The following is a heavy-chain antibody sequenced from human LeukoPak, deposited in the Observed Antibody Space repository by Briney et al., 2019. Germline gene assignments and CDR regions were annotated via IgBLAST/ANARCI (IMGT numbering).Heavy chain of an antibody. D-gene: IGHD4-17*01. Sequence: SETLSLTCSVSDGSINSYYWSWIRQPPGKGLEWIGYIYYSGSTNYNPSLKSRVTISVDTSKNQFSLKLSSVTAADTAVYYCARLPYGDYPDYWGQGTLVTVSS. J-gene: IGHJ4*02. CDR3: ARLPYGDYPDY. CDR1: DGSINSYY. V-gene: IGHV4-59*01. CDR2: IYYSGST.